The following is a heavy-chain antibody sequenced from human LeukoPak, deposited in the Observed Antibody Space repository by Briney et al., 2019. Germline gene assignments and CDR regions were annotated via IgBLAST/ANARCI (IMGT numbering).Heavy chain of an antibody. J-gene: IGHJ4*02. Sequence: ASVKVSCKVSVYTLTELSMHWVRQAPGKGLEWMGGFDPDDGQTIYARKFQGRVTMTEDRSTDTAYMELSSLRSEDTAVYYCATSRYTYAEFFDYWGQGTLVTVSS. CDR2: FDPDDGQT. D-gene: IGHD5-18*01. CDR1: VYTLTELS. V-gene: IGHV1-24*01. CDR3: ATSRYTYAEFFDY.